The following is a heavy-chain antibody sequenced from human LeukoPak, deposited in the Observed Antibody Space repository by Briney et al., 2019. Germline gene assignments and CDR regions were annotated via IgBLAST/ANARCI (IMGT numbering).Heavy chain of an antibody. V-gene: IGHV1-2*02. Sequence: GASVKVSCKASGYTFTGYYMHWVRQAPGQGLEWMGWINPNSGGTNYAQKFQGRVTMTRDTSISTAYMELSRLRSDDTAVYYCARSIGYYDILTGYYPLHVDYWGQGTLVTVSS. CDR1: GYTFTGYY. CDR3: ARSIGYYDILTGYYPLHVDY. D-gene: IGHD3-9*01. J-gene: IGHJ4*02. CDR2: INPNSGGT.